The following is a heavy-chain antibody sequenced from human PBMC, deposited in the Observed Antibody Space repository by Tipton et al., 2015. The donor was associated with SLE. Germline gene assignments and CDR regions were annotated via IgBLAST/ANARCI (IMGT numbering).Heavy chain of an antibody. D-gene: IGHD3-22*01. CDR3: VRGPRGSSGYPS. CDR1: GGTVSSGGYY. CDR2: IFYSGTT. J-gene: IGHJ4*02. V-gene: IGHV4-31*03. Sequence: TLSLTCTVSGGTVSSGGYYWSWIRQHPGKGLEWIGYIFYSGTTYYNPSLDRRLTISLDMSKKQFSLKLSSVTAADTAVYYCVRGPRGSSGYPSWGRGTLVTVSS.